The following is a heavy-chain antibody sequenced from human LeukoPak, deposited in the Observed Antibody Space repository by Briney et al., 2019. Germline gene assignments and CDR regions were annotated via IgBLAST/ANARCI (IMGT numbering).Heavy chain of an antibody. CDR1: GYSFTSYG. V-gene: IGHV1-18*01. CDR3: ARVAQHRYYYDSSACRYYFDY. Sequence: GASVKVSCKASGYSFTSYGITWVRQAPGQGLEWMGWISGYNGHTNYAQKFQGRVTMTTDTSTSTAYMELRSLRSDDTVVYFCARVAQHRYYYDSSACRYYFDYWGQGTLVTVSS. CDR2: ISGYNGHT. D-gene: IGHD3-22*01. J-gene: IGHJ4*02.